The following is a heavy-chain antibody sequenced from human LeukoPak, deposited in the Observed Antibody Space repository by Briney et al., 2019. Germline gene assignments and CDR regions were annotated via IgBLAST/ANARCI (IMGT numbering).Heavy chain of an antibody. CDR2: IIPSLGIP. J-gene: IGHJ4*02. CDR1: GDTFSSYA. Sequence: GASVKVSCKAPGDTFSSYALTWVRQAPGQGVEWMGRIIPSLGIPNYARKFEGRVMITAHKSTNTAYMELSSLKSEDTAVYFCARDQSRARYLDQWGQGTLVTVSS. V-gene: IGHV1-69*04. CDR3: ARDQSRARYLDQ.